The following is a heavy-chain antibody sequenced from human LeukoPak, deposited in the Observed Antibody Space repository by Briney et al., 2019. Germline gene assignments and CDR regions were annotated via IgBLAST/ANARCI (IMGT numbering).Heavy chain of an antibody. CDR1: GGAFSMFA. CDR3: ARDGEGSGVYAY. CDR2: IIPLINLA. Sequence: SVTVSCTASGGAFSMFAVSWVRQAPGQGLEWMGRIIPLINLANYAPQFEGRVTITADSSTTTASMELTGLTITDTAVYFCARDGEGSGVYAYWGQGTLVTVSS. D-gene: IGHD6-25*01. V-gene: IGHV1-69*04. J-gene: IGHJ4*02.